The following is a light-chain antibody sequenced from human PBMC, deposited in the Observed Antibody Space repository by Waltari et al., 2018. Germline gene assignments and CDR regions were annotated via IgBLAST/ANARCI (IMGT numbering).Light chain of an antibody. CDR2: GAS. CDR3: QHYDKWLRYS. J-gene: IGKJ2*01. CDR1: QSISTN. Sequence: IVMTQSPATLSVSPGERATLSSRASQSISTNLAWFQGKPGQAPRLLIYGASTRATGVPARFSGSGSGTYFTLVISSLRSEDFAVYYCQHYDKWLRYSFGQGTKVEIK. V-gene: IGKV3-15*01.